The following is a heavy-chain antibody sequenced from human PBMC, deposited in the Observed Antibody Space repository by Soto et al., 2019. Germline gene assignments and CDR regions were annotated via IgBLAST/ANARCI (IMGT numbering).Heavy chain of an antibody. CDR1: GFTFSSYA. D-gene: IGHD6-19*01. CDR2: ISGSGGST. CDR3: AKDLRQQWLSSR. J-gene: IGHJ3*01. Sequence: GSLRLSCAASGFTFSSYAMSWVRQAPGKGLEWVSAISGSGGSTYYADSVKGRLTISRDNSKNTLYLQMNSLRAEDTAVYYCAKDLRQQWLSSRWGQGTMVTGSS. V-gene: IGHV3-23*01.